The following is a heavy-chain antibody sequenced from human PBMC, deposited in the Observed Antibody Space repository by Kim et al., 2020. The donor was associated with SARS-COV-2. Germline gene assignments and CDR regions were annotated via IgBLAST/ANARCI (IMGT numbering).Heavy chain of an antibody. V-gene: IGHV1-2*02. CDR2: INPNSGGT. CDR3: ARVNVGATTGWYFDL. D-gene: IGHD1-26*01. Sequence: ASVKVSCKASGYTFTGYYMHWVRQAPGQGLEWMGWINPNSGGTNYAQKFQGRVTMTRDTSISTAYMELSRLRSDDTAVYYCARVNVGATTGWYFDLWGRGTLVTVSS. CDR1: GYTFTGYY. J-gene: IGHJ2*01.